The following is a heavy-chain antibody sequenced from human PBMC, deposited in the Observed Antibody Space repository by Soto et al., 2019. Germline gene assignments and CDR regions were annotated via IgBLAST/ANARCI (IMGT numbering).Heavy chain of an antibody. Sequence: PSETLSLTCAVYGGSLSDYYWTWIRQPPGKGLEWIGEIHHSGNTNYNPSLKSRVIISIDMSKNQFSLTLSSVTAADTAVYYCARYSALRFLGYYYGLDVWGQGTTVTVSS. CDR1: GGSLSDYY. D-gene: IGHD3-3*01. CDR2: IHHSGNT. V-gene: IGHV4-34*01. J-gene: IGHJ6*02. CDR3: ARYSALRFLGYYYGLDV.